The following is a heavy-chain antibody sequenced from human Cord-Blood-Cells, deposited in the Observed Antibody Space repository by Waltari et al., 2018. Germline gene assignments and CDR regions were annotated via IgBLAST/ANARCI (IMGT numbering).Heavy chain of an antibody. D-gene: IGHD3-22*01. CDR1: GYTFTSYY. J-gene: IGHJ3*02. Sequence: QVQLVQSGAEVKKPGASVKVSCKASGYTFTSYYMHWVRQAPGQGLEWMGIINPSGGSTSYAQKFQGRVTMTRDTSTSTVYMELSSLRSDDTAVYYCARVGDYDSSGYYAFDIWGQGTMVTVSS. CDR3: ARVGDYDSSGYYAFDI. CDR2: INPSGGST. V-gene: IGHV1-46*01.